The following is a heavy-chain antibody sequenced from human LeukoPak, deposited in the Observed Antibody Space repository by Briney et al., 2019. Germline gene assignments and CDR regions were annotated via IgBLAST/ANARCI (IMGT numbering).Heavy chain of an antibody. Sequence: GGSLRLSCAASGFTFSSYSMNWVRQAPGKGLEWVSSISSSSSYIYYADSVKGRFTISRDNAKNSLYLQMNSLRAEDTAGYYCARWQYQLLFSYYYYYMDVWGKGTTVTISS. CDR3: ARWQYQLLFSYYYYYMDV. J-gene: IGHJ6*03. D-gene: IGHD2-2*01. V-gene: IGHV3-21*01. CDR2: ISSSSSYI. CDR1: GFTFSSYS.